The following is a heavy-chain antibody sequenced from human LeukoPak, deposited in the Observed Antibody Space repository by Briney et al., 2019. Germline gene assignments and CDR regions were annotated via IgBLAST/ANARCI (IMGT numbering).Heavy chain of an antibody. J-gene: IGHJ4*02. V-gene: IGHV3-23*01. CDR1: GFTFSSYA. CDR2: ISGSGGST. Sequence: PGGSLRLSCAASGFTFSSYAMSWVRQAPGKGLEWVSAISGSGGSTYYADSVKGRFTISRDNSKNALYLQMNSLRAEDTAVYYCANWALRSWIFDYWGQGTLVTVSS. CDR3: ANWALRSWIFDY. D-gene: IGHD6-13*01.